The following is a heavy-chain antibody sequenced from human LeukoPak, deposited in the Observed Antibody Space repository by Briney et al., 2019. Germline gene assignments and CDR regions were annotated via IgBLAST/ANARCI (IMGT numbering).Heavy chain of an antibody. CDR3: ARLSVIVGAALEYYYYYMDV. J-gene: IGHJ6*02. V-gene: IGHV4-34*01. CDR1: GGTFSGYY. CDR2: SNDSGGT. Sequence: PSETLSLTCAVYGGTFSGYYWSWIRQPPGKRLEWVGESNDSGGTNYNPSLKSRVTISADKSKNQVSLRLTSVTAAGTAVYYCARLSVIVGAALEYYYYYMDVWGQGTTVTVSS. D-gene: IGHD1-26*01.